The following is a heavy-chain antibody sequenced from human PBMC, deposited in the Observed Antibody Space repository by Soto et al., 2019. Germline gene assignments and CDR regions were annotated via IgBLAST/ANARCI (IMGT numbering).Heavy chain of an antibody. CDR1: GGSISSSSYY. CDR3: ARQNPIGYLFDY. D-gene: IGHD5-18*01. Sequence: SETLSLTCTVSGGSISSSSYYWGWIRQPPGKGLEWIGSIYYSGSTYYNPSLKSRVTISVDTSKNQFSLKLSSVTAADTAVYYCARQNPIGYLFDYWGQGTLVTVSS. V-gene: IGHV4-39*01. J-gene: IGHJ4*02. CDR2: IYYSGST.